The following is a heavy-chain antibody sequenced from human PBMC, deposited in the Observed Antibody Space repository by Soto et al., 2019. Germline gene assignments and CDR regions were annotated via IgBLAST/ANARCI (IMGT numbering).Heavy chain of an antibody. J-gene: IGHJ3*02. CDR2: TRNKANSYTT. Sequence: GGSLRLSCAASGFTFSDHYMDWVRQAPGKGLEWVGRTRNKANSYTTEYAASVKGRFTISRDDSKNSLYLQMNSLKTEDTAVYYCARDLTIFGVVVGLFDIWGQGTMVTVSS. CDR3: ARDLTIFGVVVGLFDI. D-gene: IGHD3-3*01. V-gene: IGHV3-72*01. CDR1: GFTFSDHY.